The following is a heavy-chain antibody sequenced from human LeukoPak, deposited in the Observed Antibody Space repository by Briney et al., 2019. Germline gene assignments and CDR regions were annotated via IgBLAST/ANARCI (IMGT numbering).Heavy chain of an antibody. Sequence: SVKVSCKASGGTFSSYAISWVRQAPGQGLEWMGGIIPIFGTANYAQKFQGRVTITADESTSTAYMELSSLRSEDTAVYYCARAHEGIVEPAAGGYWGQGTLVTVSS. J-gene: IGHJ4*02. CDR1: GGTFSSYA. CDR3: ARAHEGIVEPAAGGY. D-gene: IGHD2-2*01. CDR2: IIPIFGTA. V-gene: IGHV1-69*13.